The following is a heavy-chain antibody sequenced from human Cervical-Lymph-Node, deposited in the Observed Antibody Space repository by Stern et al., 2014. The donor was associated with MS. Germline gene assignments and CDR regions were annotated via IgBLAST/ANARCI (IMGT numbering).Heavy chain of an antibody. J-gene: IGHJ4*02. CDR2: VHISGKP. V-gene: IGHV4-61*01. CDR1: GVSVSSSSYY. CDR3: VRDGLTGSAY. D-gene: IGHD1-20*01. Sequence: VQLVESGPGLLKPSETLSLICSVSGVSVSSSSYYWSWIRQSPGKGLEWIGHVHISGKPTYNPSVRSRVTISVDTSKNQFSLKLDSVTAADTAVYYCVRDGLTGSAYWGQGTLVAVSS.